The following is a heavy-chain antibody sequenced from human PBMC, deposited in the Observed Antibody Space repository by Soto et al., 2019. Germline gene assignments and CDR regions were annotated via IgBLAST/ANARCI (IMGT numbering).Heavy chain of an antibody. CDR2: IYPGDSDT. V-gene: IGHV5-51*01. CDR1: GYSFTSYW. J-gene: IGHJ6*02. Sequence: PGESLKISCKGSGYSFTSYWIGWGRQMPGKGPEWMGIIYPGDSDTRYSPSFQGQVTISADKSISTAYLQWSSLKASDTAMYYCARRRYCGGDCYYYGMDVWGQGTTVTVSS. D-gene: IGHD2-21*01. CDR3: ARRRYCGGDCYYYGMDV.